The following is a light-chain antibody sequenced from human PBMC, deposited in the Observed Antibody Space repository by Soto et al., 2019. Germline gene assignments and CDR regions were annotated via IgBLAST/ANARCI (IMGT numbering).Light chain of an antibody. CDR2: LAS. J-gene: IGKJ5*01. CDR3: QQLNSYPSIT. CDR1: QGISTN. Sequence: DIQMTQSPSSLSASVGDRVTITCRASQGISTNLNWYQQKPGKAPKLLIYLASSLQSGVPSTFSGSGSGTAFSLTISSLQPEDFATYFCQQLNSYPSITFGQGTRLEI. V-gene: IGKV1-39*01.